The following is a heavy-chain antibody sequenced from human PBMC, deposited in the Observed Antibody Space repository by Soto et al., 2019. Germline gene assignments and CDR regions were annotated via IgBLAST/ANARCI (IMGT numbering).Heavy chain of an antibody. Sequence: QVQLVQSGSELKKPGASVKVSCKASGYTFTSYAMNWVRQAPGQGLEWMGWINTNTGNPTYAQGFTGRFVFSLDTSVSTAYLQICSLKAEDTAVYYCARDLDPFDYVWGSYRLGWFDPWGQGTLVTVSS. CDR2: INTNTGNP. CDR3: ARDLDPFDYVWGSYRLGWFDP. D-gene: IGHD3-16*02. CDR1: GYTFTSYA. J-gene: IGHJ5*02. V-gene: IGHV7-4-1*01.